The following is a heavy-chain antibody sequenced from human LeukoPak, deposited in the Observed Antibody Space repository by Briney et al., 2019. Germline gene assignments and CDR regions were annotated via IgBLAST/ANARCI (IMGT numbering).Heavy chain of an antibody. J-gene: IGHJ4*02. D-gene: IGHD6-13*01. Sequence: GGSLRLSCAASGFTFSSYSMDWVRQAPGKGLEWVSSISTSSSYIYYADSVKGRFTISRDNAKRSLFLRLNSLRPEDTAVYYCARDTAAGFDYWGQGTLVTVSS. CDR2: ISTSSSYI. V-gene: IGHV3-21*01. CDR3: ARDTAAGFDY. CDR1: GFTFSSYS.